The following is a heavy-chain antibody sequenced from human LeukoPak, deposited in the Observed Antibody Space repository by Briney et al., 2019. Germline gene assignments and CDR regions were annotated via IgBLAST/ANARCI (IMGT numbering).Heavy chain of an antibody. J-gene: IGHJ4*02. CDR1: GYSISSGYY. Sequence: EPSETLSLTCTVSGYSISSGYYWGCIRQPPGKGLEWIGSLCHSGSTNYNPSLKSRVTISVDTSKNQFSVKLSSVTAAYTAVCYCARSPLVRSPFDYWGGRTRVSV. CDR2: LCHSGST. V-gene: IGHV4-38-2*02. CDR3: ARSPLVRSPFDY. D-gene: IGHD2-8*02.